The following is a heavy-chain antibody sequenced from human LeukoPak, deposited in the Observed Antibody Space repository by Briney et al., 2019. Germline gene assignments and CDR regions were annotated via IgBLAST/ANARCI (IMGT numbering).Heavy chain of an antibody. J-gene: IGHJ6*03. CDR3: ARSATGSYYIPYYYYYYMDV. CDR1: GGSFSGYY. Sequence: SETLSLTCAVYGGSFSGYYWSWIRQPPGKGLEWIGEINHSGSTNYNPSLKSRVTISVDTSKNQFSLKLSSVTAADTAVYYCARSATGSYYIPYYYYYYMDVWGKGTTVTVSS. V-gene: IGHV4-34*01. D-gene: IGHD3-10*01. CDR2: INHSGST.